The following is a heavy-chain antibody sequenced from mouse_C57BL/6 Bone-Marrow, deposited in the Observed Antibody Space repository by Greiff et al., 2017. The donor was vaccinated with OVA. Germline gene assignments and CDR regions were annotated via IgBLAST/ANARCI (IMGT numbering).Heavy chain of an antibody. V-gene: IGHV1-81*01. J-gene: IGHJ3*01. Sequence: QVQLQQSGAELARPGASVKLSCKASGYTFTSYGISWVKQRTGQGLEWIGEIYPRSGNTYYNEKFKGKATLTADKSSSTAYMELRSLASEDSAVYFCARGSLPRRFAYWGQGTLVTVSA. CDR3: ARGSLPRRFAY. CDR1: GYTFTSYG. D-gene: IGHD1-2*01. CDR2: IYPRSGNT.